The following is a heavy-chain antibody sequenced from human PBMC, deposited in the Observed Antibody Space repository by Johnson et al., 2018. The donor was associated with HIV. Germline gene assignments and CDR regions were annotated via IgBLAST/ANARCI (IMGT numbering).Heavy chain of an antibody. D-gene: IGHD2/OR15-2a*01. CDR1: GFTFSNYD. J-gene: IGHJ3*02. V-gene: IGHV3-13*01. Sequence: EMQLVESGGDWVQRGGSLKLSCAASGFTFSNYDIHWVRQATGKGLEWVSTMGTAGDTYYAGSVKGRFTVSRENAKHSLYLQMNSLRAEDTAVFYCARGSRYTYDSDDAHLLHAFDIWGQGTMVTVSS. CDR3: ARGSRYTYDSDDAHLLHAFDI. CDR2: MGTAGDT.